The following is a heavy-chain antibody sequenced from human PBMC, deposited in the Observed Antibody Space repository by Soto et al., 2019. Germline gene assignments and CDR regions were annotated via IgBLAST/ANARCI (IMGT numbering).Heavy chain of an antibody. Sequence: QVQLQQWGAGLLKPSETLSLTYAVYGGSFSGYYWNWIRQPPGKGLEWFGEINHIGSTNYNPSLKSRVTLAVDTSKNQFSLKLSSATAADTAVYYCARGWGRRFDYWGQGTRVTVSS. V-gene: IGHV4-34*01. CDR2: INHIGST. CDR3: ARGWGRRFDY. J-gene: IGHJ4*02. CDR1: GGSFSGYY. D-gene: IGHD7-27*01.